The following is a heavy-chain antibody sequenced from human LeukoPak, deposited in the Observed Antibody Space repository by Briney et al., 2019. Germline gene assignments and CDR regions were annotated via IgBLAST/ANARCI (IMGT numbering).Heavy chain of an antibody. V-gene: IGHV3-30*04. CDR1: GFTFSSYA. Sequence: GGSLRLSCTASGFTFSSYAIHWVRQAPGKGLEWVAVISYDGSNKYYADSVKGRFTISRDNSKNTLYLQMNSLRAEDTAVYYCAREGSGWSVDYWGQGTLVTVSS. D-gene: IGHD6-19*01. J-gene: IGHJ4*02. CDR3: AREGSGWSVDY. CDR2: ISYDGSNK.